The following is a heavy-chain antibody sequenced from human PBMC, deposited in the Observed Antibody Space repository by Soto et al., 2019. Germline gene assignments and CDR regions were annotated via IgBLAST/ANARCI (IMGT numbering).Heavy chain of an antibody. J-gene: IGHJ1*01. CDR1: GGTFSSYA. V-gene: IGHV1-69*13. CDR2: IIPIFGTA. D-gene: IGHD6-19*01. Sequence: SVKVSCKASGGTFSSYAISWVRQAPGQGLEWMGGIIPIFGTANYAQKFQGRVTITADESTSTAYMELSSLRSEDTAVYYCAYSSGWYSLPQHWGQGTLVTVSS. CDR3: AYSSGWYSLPQH.